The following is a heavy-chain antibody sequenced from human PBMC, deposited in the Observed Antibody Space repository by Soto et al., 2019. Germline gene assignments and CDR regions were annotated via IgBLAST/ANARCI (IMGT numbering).Heavy chain of an antibody. CDR2: IYYSGST. D-gene: IGHD3-10*01. Sequence: SETLSLTCTVSGGSISSGGYYWSWIRQHPGKGLEWIGYIYYSGSTYYNPSLKSRVTISVDTSKNQFSLKLSSVTAADTAVYYCARALRSPPYYYYDMDVWGQGTPVTAP. CDR3: ARALRSPPYYYYDMDV. V-gene: IGHV4-31*03. CDR1: GGSISSGGYY. J-gene: IGHJ6*02.